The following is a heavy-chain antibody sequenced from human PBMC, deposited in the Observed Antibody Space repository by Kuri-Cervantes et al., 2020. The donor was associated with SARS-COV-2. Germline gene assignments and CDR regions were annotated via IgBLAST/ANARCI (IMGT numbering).Heavy chain of an antibody. CDR3: ARTVAAGNWFDP. Sequence: SETLSLTCTVSGGSMSSYYWTWIRQPPGKGLEWIGSMFHSGSIYYNPSLKSRVTISIDMSKNEFSLKLTSVTAADTALYYCARTVAAGNWFDPWGQGTLVTVSS. CDR1: GGSMSSYY. J-gene: IGHJ5*02. CDR2: MFHSGSI. V-gene: IGHV4-59*08. D-gene: IGHD1-14*01.